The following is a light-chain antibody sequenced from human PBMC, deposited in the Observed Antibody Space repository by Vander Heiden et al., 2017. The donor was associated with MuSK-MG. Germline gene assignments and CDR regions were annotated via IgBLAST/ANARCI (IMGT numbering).Light chain of an antibody. CDR3: QQYDNWPLT. CDR1: QGVSSS. J-gene: IGKJ1*01. Sequence: EIVMTHSPATLSVSAGESATLTCRASQGVSSSLAWYQQKPGQAPRLLIYDASTRATGIPARFSGSGSGTEFTLIISSLQSEDFAVYFCQQYDNWPLTFGRGTKVVIK. CDR2: DAS. V-gene: IGKV3-15*01.